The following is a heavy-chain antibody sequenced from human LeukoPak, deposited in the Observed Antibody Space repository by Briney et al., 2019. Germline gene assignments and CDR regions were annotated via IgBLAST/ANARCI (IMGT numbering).Heavy chain of an antibody. CDR3: ARGLLWFGERTSYFDY. CDR2: INHSGST. V-gene: IGHV4-34*01. CDR1: GGSFSGYY. Sequence: MTSETLSLTCAVYGGSFSGYYWSWIRQPPGKGLEWIGEINHSGSTNYNPSLKSRVTISVDTSKNQFSLKLSSVTAADTAVYYCARGLLWFGERTSYFDYWGQGTLVTVSS. J-gene: IGHJ4*02. D-gene: IGHD3-10*01.